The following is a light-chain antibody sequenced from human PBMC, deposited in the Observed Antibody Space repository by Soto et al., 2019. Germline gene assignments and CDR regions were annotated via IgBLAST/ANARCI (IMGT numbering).Light chain of an antibody. V-gene: IGLV2-8*01. Sequence: QSALTQPPSASGSPGQSVTISCTGTSSDVGNYIYVSWYQQHPGKAPKLVIYEFNKRPSGVPDRFSGSKSGNTASLTVSGLQAEDEADYFCSAYAGSNDFVVFGGGTKLTVL. CDR1: SSDVGNYIY. CDR3: SAYAGSNDFVV. CDR2: EFN. J-gene: IGLJ2*01.